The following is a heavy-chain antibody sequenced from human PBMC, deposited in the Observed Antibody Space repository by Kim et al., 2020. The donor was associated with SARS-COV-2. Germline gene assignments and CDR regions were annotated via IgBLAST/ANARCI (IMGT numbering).Heavy chain of an antibody. V-gene: IGHV3-48*04. Sequence: GGSLRLSCAASGFTFSSYSMNWVRQAPGKGLEWVSYISSSSSTIYYADSVKGRFTISRDNAKNSLYLQMNSLRAEDTAVYYCARGITSAAFDIWGQGTMVTVSS. CDR1: GFTFSSYS. CDR3: ARGITSAAFDI. CDR2: ISSSSSTI. D-gene: IGHD3-16*01. J-gene: IGHJ3*02.